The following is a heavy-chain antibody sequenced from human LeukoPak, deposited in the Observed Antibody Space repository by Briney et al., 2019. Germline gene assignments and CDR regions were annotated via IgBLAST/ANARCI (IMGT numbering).Heavy chain of an antibody. CDR1: GDSISSGYY. CDR3: ARLGYSGSYYKGWYFDL. V-gene: IGHV4-38-2*01. D-gene: IGHD1-26*01. Sequence: SETLSLTCALSGDSISSGYYWGWIRQPPGKGLEWIGSIYYSGTTYYNPSLKSRVTLSVDTSKNQFSLTLNSVTAADTAVYYCARLGYSGSYYKGWYFDLGGRGTLVTVSS. J-gene: IGHJ2*01. CDR2: IYYSGTT.